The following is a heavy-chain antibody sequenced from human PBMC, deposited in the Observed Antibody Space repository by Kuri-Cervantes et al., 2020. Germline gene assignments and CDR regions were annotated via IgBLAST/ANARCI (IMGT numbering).Heavy chain of an antibody. CDR2: ISSSGSTI. D-gene: IGHD3-9*01. CDR3: ARRYFDWLLLWGWFDP. V-gene: IGHV3-11*04. CDR1: GFTFSDYY. J-gene: IGHJ5*02. Sequence: GESLKISCAASGFTFSDYYMSWIRQAPGKGLEWVSYISSSGSTIYYADSVKGRFTISRDNSKNTLYLQMNNLRAEDTAVYYCARRYFDWLLLWGWFDPWGQGTLVTVSS.